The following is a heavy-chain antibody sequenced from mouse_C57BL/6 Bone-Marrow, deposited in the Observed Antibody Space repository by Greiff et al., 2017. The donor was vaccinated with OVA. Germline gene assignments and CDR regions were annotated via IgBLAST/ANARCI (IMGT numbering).Heavy chain of an antibody. CDR2: INPSTGGT. D-gene: IGHD4-1*01. V-gene: IGHV1-42*01. CDR3: ARGGTSPFAY. Sequence: EVQLQQSGPELVKPGASVKISCKASGYSFTGYYMNWVKQSPEKSLEWIGEINPSTGGTTYNQKFKAKATLTVDKSSSTAYMQLTSLTSEDSAVYYCARGGTSPFAYWGQGTLVTVSA. CDR1: GYSFTGYY. J-gene: IGHJ3*01.